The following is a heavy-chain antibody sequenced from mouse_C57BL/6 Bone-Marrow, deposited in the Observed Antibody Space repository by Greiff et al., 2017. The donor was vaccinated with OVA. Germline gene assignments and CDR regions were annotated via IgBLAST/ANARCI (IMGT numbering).Heavy chain of an antibody. CDR2: IDPSDSET. V-gene: IGHV1-52*01. CDR1: GYTFTSYW. J-gene: IGHJ4*01. Sequence: QVQLKQPGAELVRPGSSVKLSCKASGYTFTSYWMHWVKQRPIQGLEWIGNIDPSDSETHYNQKFKDKATLTVDKSSSTAYMQLSSLTSEDSAVYYWARWRGEMDYWGQGTSVTVSS. CDR3: ARWRGEMDY.